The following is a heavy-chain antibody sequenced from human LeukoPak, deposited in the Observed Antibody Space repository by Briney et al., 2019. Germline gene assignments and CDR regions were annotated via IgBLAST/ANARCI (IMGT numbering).Heavy chain of an antibody. J-gene: IGHJ4*02. CDR2: IYHSGST. V-gene: IGHV4-39*07. CDR3: ARVSYSMGEIDY. Sequence: SETLSLTCTVSGGSISSGGYYWSWIRQPPGKGLEWIGSIYHSGSTYYNPSLKSRVTISVDTSKNQFSLKLSSVTAADTAVYYCARVSYSMGEIDYWGQGTLVTVSS. D-gene: IGHD6-13*01. CDR1: GGSISSGGYY.